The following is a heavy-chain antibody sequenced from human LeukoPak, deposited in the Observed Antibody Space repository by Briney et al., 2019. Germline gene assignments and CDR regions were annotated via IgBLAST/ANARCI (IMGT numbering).Heavy chain of an antibody. D-gene: IGHD3-16*02. V-gene: IGHV3-15*01. CDR3: TTDYVWGGYRRDFDY. CDR2: IKSKTDGGTT. J-gene: IGHJ4*02. Sequence: GGSLRLSSAASGFTFSNAWMSWVRQAPGKGLEWVGRIKSKTDGGTTDYAAPVKGRFPISRDDSKNMLYLQMNSLKTEDTAVYYCTTDYVWGGYRRDFDYWGQGTLVTVSS. CDR1: GFTFSNAW.